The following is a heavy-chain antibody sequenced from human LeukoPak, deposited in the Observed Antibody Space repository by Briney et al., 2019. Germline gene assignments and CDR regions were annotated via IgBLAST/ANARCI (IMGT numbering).Heavy chain of an antibody. D-gene: IGHD4-23*01. J-gene: IGHJ3*02. CDR3: ARWRWSVSTSDAFDI. V-gene: IGHV3-21*01. Sequence: PGGSLRLSCAASGFTFSSYNMNWVRQAPGKGLEWVSSISSSSSYIYYADSLKGRFTISRDNAKNSLYLQMNSLRAEDTAVYYCARWRWSVSTSDAFDIWGRGKMATVS. CDR2: ISSSSSYI. CDR1: GFTFSSYN.